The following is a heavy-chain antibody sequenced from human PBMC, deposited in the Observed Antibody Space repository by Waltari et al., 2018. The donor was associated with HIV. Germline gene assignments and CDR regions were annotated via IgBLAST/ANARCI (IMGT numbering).Heavy chain of an antibody. CDR1: GFTFSSYA. Sequence: EVQLLESGGGLVQPGGSLRLSCAASGFTFSSYAMSWVRQAPGKGRGWVSAISGSGGSTYYADSVKGRFTISRDNSKNTLYLQMNSLRAEDTAVYYCAKSQGSGTYYYGMDVWGQGTTVTVSS. D-gene: IGHD3-10*01. V-gene: IGHV3-23*01. CDR2: ISGSGGST. CDR3: AKSQGSGTYYYGMDV. J-gene: IGHJ6*02.